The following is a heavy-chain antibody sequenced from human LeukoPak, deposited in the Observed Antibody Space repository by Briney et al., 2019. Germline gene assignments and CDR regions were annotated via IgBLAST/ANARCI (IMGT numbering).Heavy chain of an antibody. CDR2: IYYSGST. CDR3: ARHEVSMAGPDAFDI. J-gene: IGHJ3*02. V-gene: IGHV4-59*08. D-gene: IGHD5-24*01. Sequence: SETLSLTCTVSGGSISSYYWSWIRQPPGKGLEWIGYIYYSGSTNYNPSLKSRVTISVDTSKNQFSLKLSSVTAADTAVYYCARHEVSMAGPDAFDIWGQGTMVTVSS. CDR1: GGSISSYY.